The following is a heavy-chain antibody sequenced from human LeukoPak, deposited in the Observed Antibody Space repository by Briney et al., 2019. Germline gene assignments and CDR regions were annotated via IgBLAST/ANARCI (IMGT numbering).Heavy chain of an antibody. J-gene: IGHJ3*02. V-gene: IGHV1-46*01. CDR3: ARAGSGRGAFDI. CDR2: INPSGGST. Sequence: GASVKVSCKASGYTFTSYYMHWVRQAPGQGLEWMGVINPSGGSTSYAQKFQGRVTMTRDMSTSTVYMELSSLRSEDTAVYYCARAGSGRGAFDIWGQGTMVTVSS. D-gene: IGHD2-15*01. CDR1: GYTFTSYY.